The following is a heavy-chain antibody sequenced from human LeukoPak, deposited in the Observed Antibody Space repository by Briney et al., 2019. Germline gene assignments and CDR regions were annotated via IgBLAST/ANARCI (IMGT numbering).Heavy chain of an antibody. J-gene: IGHJ4*02. D-gene: IGHD3-10*01. Sequence: SVTVSCKASGGTYSSYAISWVRQAPGRGLEWMGGSIPIFGKANYAQKFQGRVTITAAKSTSSAYMELSSLRSEDTAVYYCASAAASYGSGSYVDYWGQGPLVTVSS. CDR1: GGTYSSYA. CDR2: SIPIFGKA. V-gene: IGHV1-69*06. CDR3: ASAAASYGSGSYVDY.